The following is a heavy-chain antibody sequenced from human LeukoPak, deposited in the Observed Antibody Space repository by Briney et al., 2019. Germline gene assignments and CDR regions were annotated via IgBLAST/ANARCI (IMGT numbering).Heavy chain of an antibody. CDR3: ARSARADLSDYYPVDY. Sequence: GGSQRLSCAASGFTFSTYWMSWVRQAPGKGLEWVANIKHDGSKKYHVDSVKGRFTISRDNANNSLYLQMNSLRAEDTAVYYCARSARADLSDYYPVDYWGQGTLVTVSS. J-gene: IGHJ4*02. D-gene: IGHD3-22*01. CDR1: GFTFSTYW. V-gene: IGHV3-7*01. CDR2: IKHDGSKK.